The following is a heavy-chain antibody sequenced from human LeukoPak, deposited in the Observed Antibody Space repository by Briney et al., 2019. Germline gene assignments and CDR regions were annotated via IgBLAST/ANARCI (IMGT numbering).Heavy chain of an antibody. D-gene: IGHD4-17*01. CDR1: GVSFSTYY. J-gene: IGHJ4*02. V-gene: IGHV4-34*01. CDR3: ARQLYGSDY. CDR2: VNHSGYT. Sequence: SETLSLTCAVSGVSFSTYYWSWIRQSPEKGLEWIGEVNHSGYTNCNPSLKSRVTISVDTSKNQFSLRLNSVTAADTAVYYCARQLYGSDYWGQGTLVTVS.